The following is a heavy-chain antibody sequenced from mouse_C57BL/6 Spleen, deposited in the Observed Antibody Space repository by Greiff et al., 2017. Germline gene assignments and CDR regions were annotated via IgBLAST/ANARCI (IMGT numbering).Heavy chain of an antibody. V-gene: IGHV1-69*01. Sequence: QVQLQQPGAELVMPGASVKLSCKASGYTFTSYWLHWVKQRPGQCLEWIGEIDPSDSYTNYNQKFKGKSTLTVDKSSSTAYMQLSSLTSEDSAVYYCAGLSPWFAYWGQGTLVTVSA. J-gene: IGHJ3*01. CDR2: IDPSDSYT. D-gene: IGHD2-4*01. CDR1: GYTFTSYW. CDR3: AGLSPWFAY.